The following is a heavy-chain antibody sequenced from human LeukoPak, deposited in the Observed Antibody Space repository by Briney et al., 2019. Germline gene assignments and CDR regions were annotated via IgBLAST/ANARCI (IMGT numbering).Heavy chain of an antibody. CDR3: ARGPLVYYYGSGSYYKNYYYYYMDV. Sequence: SVTLSLTCAVYGGSFSGYYWSWIRQPPGKGLEWIGEINHSGSTNYNPSLKSRVTISVDTSKNQFSLKLSSVTAADTAVYYCARGPLVYYYGSGSYYKNYYYYYMDVWGKGTTVTVSS. CDR2: INHSGST. CDR1: GGSFSGYY. J-gene: IGHJ6*03. V-gene: IGHV4-34*01. D-gene: IGHD3-10*01.